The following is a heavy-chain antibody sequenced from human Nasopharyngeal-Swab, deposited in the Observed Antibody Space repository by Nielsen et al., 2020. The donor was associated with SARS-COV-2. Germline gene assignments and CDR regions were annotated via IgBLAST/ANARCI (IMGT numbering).Heavy chain of an antibody. CDR3: ASSLGYCSSTSCPRGWFDP. V-gene: IGHV1-18*01. Sequence: ASVKVSCKASGYTFTSYGISWVRQAPGQGLEWMGWISAYNGNTNYAQKLQGRVTMTTDTPTSTAYMELRSLRSDDTAVYYCASSLGYCSSTSCPRGWFDPWGQGTLVTVSS. J-gene: IGHJ5*02. D-gene: IGHD2-2*01. CDR1: GYTFTSYG. CDR2: ISAYNGNT.